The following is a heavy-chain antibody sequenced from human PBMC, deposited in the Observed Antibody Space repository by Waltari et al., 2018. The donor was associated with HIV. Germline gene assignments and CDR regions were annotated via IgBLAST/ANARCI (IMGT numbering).Heavy chain of an antibody. V-gene: IGHV3-21*01. J-gene: IGHJ6*02. CDR1: GFTFSSHT. D-gene: IGHD6-13*01. CDR3: ARPVYSSYYGMDV. CDR2: ISSSSSYI. Sequence: EVQLVESGGGLVKPGGSLRLSCAASGFTFSSHTMNWVRQAPGKGLEWVSSISSSSSYIYYADSVKGRFTISRDNAKNSLYLQMNSLRAEDTAVYYCARPVYSSYYGMDVWGQGTTVTVSS.